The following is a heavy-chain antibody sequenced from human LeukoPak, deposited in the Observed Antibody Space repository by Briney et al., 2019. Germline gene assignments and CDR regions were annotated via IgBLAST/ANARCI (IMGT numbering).Heavy chain of an antibody. CDR3: AKDLTLYYYYMDI. Sequence: GGSLRLSCAASGFTFSSYAMHWVRQAPGKGLEWVSVIYSAGDTFSADSVKGRFTVSRDNSKNTLYLQMDSLRAEDTAVYYCAKDLTLYYYYMDIWGKGTTVTDSS. D-gene: IGHD1-14*01. V-gene: IGHV3-23*03. J-gene: IGHJ6*03. CDR1: GFTFSSYA. CDR2: IYSAGDT.